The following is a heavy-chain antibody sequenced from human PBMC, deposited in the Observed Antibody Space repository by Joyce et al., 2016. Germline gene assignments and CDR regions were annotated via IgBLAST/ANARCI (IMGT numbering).Heavy chain of an antibody. V-gene: IGHV4-59*01. D-gene: IGHD3-3*01. CDR2: INHRRST. CDR1: VGSISSYY. CDR3: ARGNDYDYWGGYEAHYFDD. Sequence: QVQLQESGLGLVKPSETLSLSCTVCVGSISSYYWSWIRQPPGKGLEWSGDINHRRSTHYNPPLKSLVTISVDTSKNEFSLKVTSVAAADTAVYYCARGNDYDYWGGYEAHYFDDWGQGALVTVSS. J-gene: IGHJ4*02.